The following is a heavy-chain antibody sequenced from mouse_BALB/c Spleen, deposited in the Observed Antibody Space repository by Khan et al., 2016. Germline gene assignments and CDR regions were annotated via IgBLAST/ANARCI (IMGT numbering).Heavy chain of an antibody. Sequence: EVQLVESGGGLVKPGGSLKLSCAASRFTFRSNTMSWVRQTPEKRLEWVATISSGGGNTYYPDSVKGRFPISRDNAKNNLYLQMSSLRSEDTALYYCARYRNDGYAMDYWGQGTSVTVSS. D-gene: IGHD2-14*01. V-gene: IGHV5-9*03. CDR1: RFTFRSNT. J-gene: IGHJ4*01. CDR2: ISSGGGNT. CDR3: ARYRNDGYAMDY.